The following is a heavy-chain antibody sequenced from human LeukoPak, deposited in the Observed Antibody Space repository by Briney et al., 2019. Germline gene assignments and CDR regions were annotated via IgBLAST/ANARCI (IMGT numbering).Heavy chain of an antibody. CDR3: ARAAGGGIAVAGPFDY. V-gene: IGHV3-7*04. CDR1: GFTVSTHY. Sequence: GGSLRLSCAASGFTVSTHYMAWVRQAPGKGLEWVANINQDGSEKNYVDSVRGRFTVSRDAAGNSLYLQMSSLRAEDTAVYYCARAAGGGIAVAGPFDYWGQGTLVTVSS. D-gene: IGHD6-19*01. CDR2: INQDGSEK. J-gene: IGHJ4*02.